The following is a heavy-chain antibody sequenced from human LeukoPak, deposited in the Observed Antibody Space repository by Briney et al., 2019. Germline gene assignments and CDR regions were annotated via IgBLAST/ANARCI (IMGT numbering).Heavy chain of an antibody. D-gene: IGHD2-2*01. CDR3: ARDIVVVPAAGDYYMDV. Sequence: PGGSLRLSCAASGFTFSSYGMSWVRQAPGKGLEWVSAISGSGGSTYYADSVKGRFTISRDNSKNTLYLQMNSLRAEDTAVYYCARDIVVVPAAGDYYMDVWGKGTTVTISS. CDR1: GFTFSSYG. CDR2: ISGSGGST. V-gene: IGHV3-23*01. J-gene: IGHJ6*03.